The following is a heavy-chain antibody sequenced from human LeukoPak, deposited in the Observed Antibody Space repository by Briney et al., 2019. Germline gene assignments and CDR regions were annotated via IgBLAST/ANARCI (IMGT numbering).Heavy chain of an antibody. J-gene: IGHJ4*02. V-gene: IGHV4-59*01. Sequence: PSETLSLTCTVSGCTISSYYWSWLRQPPGKGLEWIGYIYDSENTNYNPSLKSRVTISADTSKNQFSLKLSSVTAADTAVYYCARDSGRYFDWLFGIWGQGALVTVSS. CDR2: IYDSENT. CDR3: ARDSGRYFDWLFGI. CDR1: GCTISSYY. D-gene: IGHD3-9*01.